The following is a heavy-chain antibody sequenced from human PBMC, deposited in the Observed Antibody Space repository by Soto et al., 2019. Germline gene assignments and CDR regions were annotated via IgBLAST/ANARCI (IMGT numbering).Heavy chain of an antibody. CDR3: AREAIVVVPCAFYYYYYGMDV. CDR2: INHSGST. V-gene: IGHV4-34*01. J-gene: IGHJ6*02. D-gene: IGHD2-2*01. CDR1: GGSFSGYY. Sequence: SETLSLTCAVYGGSFSGYYLSWVRQPPGKGLEWVGEINHSGSTNYNPSLKSRVTISVDTSKNQFSLKLSSVTAADTAVYYCAREAIVVVPCAFYYYYYGMDVWGQGTTVTVSS.